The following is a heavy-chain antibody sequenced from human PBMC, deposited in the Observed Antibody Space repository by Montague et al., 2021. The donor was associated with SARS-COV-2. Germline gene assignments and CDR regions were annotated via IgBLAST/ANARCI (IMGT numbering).Heavy chain of an antibody. CDR2: ISSSSVT. Sequence: SLRLSCAASGFTVSSTYMNWVRQVPGKGLERVSSISSSSVTYSADSLKGRFTISRDNSKNTVYLQMNSLRAEDTAVYFCARESSQFFGSGPLDYWSQGSLVTVSS. CDR3: ARESSQFFGSGPLDY. V-gene: IGHV3-66*01. CDR1: GFTVSSTY. J-gene: IGHJ4*02. D-gene: IGHD3-10*01.